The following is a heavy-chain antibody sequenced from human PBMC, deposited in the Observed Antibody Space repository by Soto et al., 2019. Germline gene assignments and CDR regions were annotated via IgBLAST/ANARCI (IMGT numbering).Heavy chain of an antibody. CDR2: IIPVLGVG. CDR1: GYTFAAFF. Sequence: QVQLVQSGAEVKKPGASVKVSCKTSGYTFAAFFIHWVRQAPGQGLEWMGWIIPVLGVGDNAQNFQGRVTITADASTSTAYLELSSLRSEDTALYYCAREAGYTYGYVFDYWGQGTLVTVSS. J-gene: IGHJ4*02. D-gene: IGHD5-18*01. CDR3: AREAGYTYGYVFDY. V-gene: IGHV1-69*09.